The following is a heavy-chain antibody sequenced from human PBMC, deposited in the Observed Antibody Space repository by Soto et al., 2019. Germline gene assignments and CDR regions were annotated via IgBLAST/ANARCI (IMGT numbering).Heavy chain of an antibody. CDR3: ARGGRIRGYSYGSYYYYYGMDV. V-gene: IGHV1-69*13. D-gene: IGHD5-18*01. Sequence: GVSVKVSCKASGGTFSSYAISWVRQAPGQGLEWMGGIIPIFGTANYAQKFQGRVTITADESTSTAYMELSSLRSEDTAVYYCARGGRIRGYSYGSYYYYYGMDVWGQGTTVTVSS. CDR2: IIPIFGTA. CDR1: GGTFSSYA. J-gene: IGHJ6*02.